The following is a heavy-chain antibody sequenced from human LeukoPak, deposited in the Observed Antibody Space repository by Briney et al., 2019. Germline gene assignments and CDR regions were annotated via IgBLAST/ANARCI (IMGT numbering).Heavy chain of an antibody. CDR2: ISSSGSTI. D-gene: IGHD3-22*01. V-gene: IGHV3-11*01. CDR3: AREVAYYDSSGLDY. Sequence: GGSLRLSCAASRFTFSNAWMTWVRQAPGKGLEWVSYISSSGSTIYYADSVKGRFTISRDNAKNSLYLQMNSLRAEDTAVYYCAREVAYYDSSGLDYWGQGTLVTVSS. J-gene: IGHJ4*02. CDR1: RFTFSNAW.